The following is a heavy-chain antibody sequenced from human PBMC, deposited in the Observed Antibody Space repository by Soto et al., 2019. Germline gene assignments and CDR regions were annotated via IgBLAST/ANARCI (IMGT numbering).Heavy chain of an antibody. D-gene: IGHD2-21*02. V-gene: IGHV1-46*01. Sequence: ASVKVSCKASGYTFTSYYMHWVRQAPGQGLEWMGIINPSGGSTAYAQKFQGRVTMTRDTSTSTVYMELSSLRSEDTAVYYCARLVTHALWFDPWGQGTLVTVSS. CDR1: GYTFTSYY. J-gene: IGHJ5*02. CDR3: ARLVTHALWFDP. CDR2: INPSGGST.